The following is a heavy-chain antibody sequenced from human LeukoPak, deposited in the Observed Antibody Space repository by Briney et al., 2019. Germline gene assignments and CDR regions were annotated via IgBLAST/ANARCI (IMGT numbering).Heavy chain of an antibody. CDR2: INPNSGGT. J-gene: IGHJ4*02. V-gene: IGHV1-2*02. Sequence: GASVKVSCKASGYTFTGYYMHWVRQAPGQGLEWMGWINPNSGGTNYAQKFQGRVTMTRDTSISTAYMELSRLRSDDTAVYYCARGRDFWSGYSFDYWGQGTLVTVSS. CDR3: ARGRDFWSGYSFDY. D-gene: IGHD3-3*01. CDR1: GYTFTGYY.